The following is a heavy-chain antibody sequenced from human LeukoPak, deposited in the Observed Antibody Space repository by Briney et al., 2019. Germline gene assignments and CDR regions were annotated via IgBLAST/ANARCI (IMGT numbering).Heavy chain of an antibody. CDR1: GFSFSGYW. CDR3: ARDPGPDY. Sequence: PGGSLRLSCTASGFSFSGYWMSWVRQAPGKGLEWVANIKQDGSEKYFVDSVKGRFTISRDNAKNSLYLQMNSLRAEDTAVYYCARDPGPDYWGQGTLVTVSS. CDR2: IKQDGSEK. V-gene: IGHV3-7*03. J-gene: IGHJ4*02.